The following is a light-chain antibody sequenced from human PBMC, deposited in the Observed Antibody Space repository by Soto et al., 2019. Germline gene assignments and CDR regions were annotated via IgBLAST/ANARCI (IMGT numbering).Light chain of an antibody. CDR1: QSVSSID. J-gene: IGKJ4*01. V-gene: IGKV3-20*01. Sequence: EIVLTQSPGTLSLSPGERATLSCRASQSVSSIDLAWYHHKPGQAPRLLLSGASSSATGIPDRFSGSGSGTDFTLTISRLEPADFAVYYCQQYGSSPLLTFGGGTKVDI. CDR2: GAS. CDR3: QQYGSSPLLT.